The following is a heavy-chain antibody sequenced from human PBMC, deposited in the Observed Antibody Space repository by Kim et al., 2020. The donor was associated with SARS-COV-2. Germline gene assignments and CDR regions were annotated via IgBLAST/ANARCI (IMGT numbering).Heavy chain of an antibody. J-gene: IGHJ6*02. Sequence: KYFADSGKGRFTIGVVKSKTTLYLQMSSVRAEDTAVYYCARVLSYYYGMDVWGQGTTVTVSS. CDR2: K. V-gene: IGHV3-33*01. CDR3: ARVLSYYYGMDV.